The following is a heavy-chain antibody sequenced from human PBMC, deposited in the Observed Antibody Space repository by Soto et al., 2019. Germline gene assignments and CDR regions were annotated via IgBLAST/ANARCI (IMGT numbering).Heavy chain of an antibody. CDR3: ARAYFYGVDV. J-gene: IGHJ6*02. CDR1: VDSVSRKKAA. Sequence: SQTLSLTCAISVDSVSRKKAAWNWIRQSPSRGLEWLGRTYYRSKWFNDYADSMKSRLTIIPDTSKNRFSLQLNSVTPEDTALYYCARAYFYGVDVWGPGTTVTVSS. CDR2: TYYRSKWFN. V-gene: IGHV6-1*01.